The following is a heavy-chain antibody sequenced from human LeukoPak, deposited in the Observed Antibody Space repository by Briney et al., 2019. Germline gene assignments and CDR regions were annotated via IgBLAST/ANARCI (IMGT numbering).Heavy chain of an antibody. J-gene: IGHJ5*02. CDR1: GFTFSDYY. Sequence: KPGGSLRLSCAASGFTFSDYYMSWIRKAPGKGLEWVSYISSSSSYTNYADSVKGRFTISRDNAKNSLYLQMNSLRAEDTAVYYCARAAWYCSGGSCYRWFDPWGQGTLVTVSS. CDR3: ARAAWYCSGGSCYRWFDP. CDR2: ISSSSSYT. V-gene: IGHV3-11*05. D-gene: IGHD2-15*01.